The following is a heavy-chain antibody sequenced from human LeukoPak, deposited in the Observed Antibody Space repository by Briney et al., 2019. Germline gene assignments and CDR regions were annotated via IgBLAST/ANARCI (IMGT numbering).Heavy chain of an antibody. CDR3: ARDLSAVAGLNWFDP. CDR1: GGSISSYY. D-gene: IGHD6-19*01. J-gene: IGHJ5*02. Sequence: SETLSLTCTVSGGSISSYYWSWIRQPPGKGLEWIGYIYYSGSTNYNPSLKSRVTISVDTSKNQFSLKLSSVPAADTAVYYCARDLSAVAGLNWFDPWGQGTLVTVSS. V-gene: IGHV4-59*01. CDR2: IYYSGST.